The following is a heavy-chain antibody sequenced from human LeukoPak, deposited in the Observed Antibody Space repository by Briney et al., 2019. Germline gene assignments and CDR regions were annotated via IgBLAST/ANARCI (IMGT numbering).Heavy chain of an antibody. CDR1: GGSISSYY. CDR3: ACCGVALYYGMDV. J-gene: IGHJ6*02. CDR2: IYYSGST. V-gene: IGHV4-59*08. Sequence: PSETLSLTCTVSGGSISSYYWSWIRQPPGKGLEWIGYIYYSGSTNYNPSLKSRVTISVDTSKNQFSLKLSSVTAADTAVYYCACCGVALYYGMDVWGQGTTVTVSS. D-gene: IGHD2-21*01.